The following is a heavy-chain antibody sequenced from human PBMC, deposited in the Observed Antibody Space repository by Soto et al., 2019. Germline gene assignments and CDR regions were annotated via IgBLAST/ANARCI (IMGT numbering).Heavy chain of an antibody. CDR3: ARGKGRDLGAANNWFDP. J-gene: IGHJ5*02. D-gene: IGHD1-26*01. CDR2: INHSGST. V-gene: IGHV4-34*01. Sequence: PSETLSLTCAVYGGSFSGYYWSWIRQPPGKGLEWIGKINHSGSTNYNPSLKSRVTISVDTSKNQFPLKLSSVTAADTAVYYCARGKGRDLGAANNWFDPWGQGTLVTVSS. CDR1: GGSFSGYY.